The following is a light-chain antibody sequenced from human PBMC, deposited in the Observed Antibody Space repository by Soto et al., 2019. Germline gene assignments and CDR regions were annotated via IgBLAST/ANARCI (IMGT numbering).Light chain of an antibody. Sequence: QSALTQPASVSGSPGQSITISCTGASSDVGDYNYVSWYQQHPGKAPKLMIYDVSNRPSGVSNRFSGSKSGNTASLTISGLQAEDEADHYCSSYRRSSTRFVVIGGGTKLTVL. CDR1: SSDVGDYNY. CDR3: SSYRRSSTRFVV. CDR2: DVS. J-gene: IGLJ2*01. V-gene: IGLV2-14*03.